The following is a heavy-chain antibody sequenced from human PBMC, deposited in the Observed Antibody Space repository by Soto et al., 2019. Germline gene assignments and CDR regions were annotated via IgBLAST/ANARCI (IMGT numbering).Heavy chain of an antibody. CDR2: IWYDGSNK. V-gene: IGHV3-33*06. J-gene: IGHJ4*02. CDR1: GFTFSSYG. CDR3: AKGPYYDILTGYYCSY. Sequence: PGGSLRLSCAASGFTFSSYGMHWVRQAPGKGLEWVAVIWYDGSNKYYADSVKGRFTISRDNSKNTLYLQMNSLRAEDTAVYYCAKGPYYDILTGYYCSYWGQGTLVTVSS. D-gene: IGHD3-9*01.